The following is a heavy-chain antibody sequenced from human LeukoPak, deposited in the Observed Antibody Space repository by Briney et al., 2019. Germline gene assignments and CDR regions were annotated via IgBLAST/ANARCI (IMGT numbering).Heavy chain of an antibody. Sequence: SETLSLTCTVSRGSITGYYWSWVRQPPGKGLEWIGYIYYSGGTNYNPSLKSRVTISVDTSKNQFSLKLSSVTAADTAVYYCARGWEDSSGYYWFDPWGQGTLVTVSS. D-gene: IGHD3-22*01. V-gene: IGHV4-59*01. CDR3: ARGWEDSSGYYWFDP. CDR2: IYYSGGT. J-gene: IGHJ5*02. CDR1: RGSITGYY.